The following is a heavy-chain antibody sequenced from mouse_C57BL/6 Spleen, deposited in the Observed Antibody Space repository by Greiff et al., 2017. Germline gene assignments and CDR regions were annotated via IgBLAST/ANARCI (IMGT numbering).Heavy chain of an antibody. CDR2: IDPSDSYT. CDR3: ARSADSSGYDY. D-gene: IGHD3-2*02. CDR1: GYTFTSYW. V-gene: IGHV1-59*01. J-gene: IGHJ2*01. Sequence: QVQLQQPGAELVRPGTSVKLSCKASGYTFTSYWMHWVKQRPGQGLEWIGVIDPSDSYTNYNQKFKGKATLTVDTSSSTAYMQLSSLTSEDSAVYYCARSADSSGYDYWGQGTTLTVSS.